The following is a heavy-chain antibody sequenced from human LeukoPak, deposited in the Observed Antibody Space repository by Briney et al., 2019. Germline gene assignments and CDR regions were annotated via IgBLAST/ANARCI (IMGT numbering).Heavy chain of an antibody. CDR1: GFTVSSNY. CDR3: AREQFDAFDI. Sequence: GGSLRLSCAASGFTVSSNYMSWVRQAPGKGLEWGSVIYSGGSTYYADSVKGRFTISRDNSKNTLYLQMNSLRAEDTAVYYCAREQFDAFDIWGQGTMVTVSS. D-gene: IGHD4-11*01. J-gene: IGHJ3*02. V-gene: IGHV3-53*01. CDR2: IYSGGST.